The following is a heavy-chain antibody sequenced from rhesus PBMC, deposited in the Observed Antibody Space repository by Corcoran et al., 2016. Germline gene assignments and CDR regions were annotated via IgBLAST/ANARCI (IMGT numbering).Heavy chain of an antibody. CDR1: GYTLTDYY. V-gene: IGHV1-111*02. D-gene: IGHD6-31*01. J-gene: IGHJ3*01. Sequence: EVQLVQSGAEVKKPGASVKFSCKASGYTLTDYYLHRVRQAPGKGLEWMGRVDPEDGEAIHAQKCQNRVTMIAETSTEAAYMELSSLKSEDTAVYYWARGRAAGKRVAGDAVDVWGQGLRVTVSS. CDR2: VDPEDGEA. CDR3: ARGRAAGKRVAGDAVDV.